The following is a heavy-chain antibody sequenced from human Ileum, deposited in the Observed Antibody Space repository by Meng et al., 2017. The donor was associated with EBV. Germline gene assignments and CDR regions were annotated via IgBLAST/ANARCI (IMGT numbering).Heavy chain of an antibody. CDR3: AIYAEGAGGKGY. CDR1: VGSITSGAYP. CDR2: HSGSP. D-gene: IGHD6-13*01. Sequence: QVQLSGSGPGRGNPSPTLSFTCTVPVGSITSGAYPWGWIRQPPGKGLEWIGHSGSPSYTPSLRSRLTISVDPSKNQFSLRLDSATAADTAVYYCAIYAEGAGGKGYWGQGTLVTVSS. V-gene: IGHV4-30-4*01. J-gene: IGHJ4*02.